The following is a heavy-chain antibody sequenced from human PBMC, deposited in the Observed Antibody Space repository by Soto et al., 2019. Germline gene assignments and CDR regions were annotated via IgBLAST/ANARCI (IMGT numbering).Heavy chain of an antibody. V-gene: IGHV1-3*01. D-gene: IGHD5-12*01. CDR3: ARWGEYRGYRGYDLRDGY. CDR2: INAGDGNT. CDR1: GYTFFIYS. Sequence: ASVKVSCKASGYTFFIYSMHWLRQAPGQRLQWMGWINAGDGNTKYSQKFQGRVNITRDTTASRVYMELSSLRSEDTAVYYCARWGEYRGYRGYDLRDGYWGQGTQVTVSS. J-gene: IGHJ4*02.